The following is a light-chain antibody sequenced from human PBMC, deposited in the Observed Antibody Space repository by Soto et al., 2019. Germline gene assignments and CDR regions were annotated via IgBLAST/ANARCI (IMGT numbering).Light chain of an antibody. Sequence: AIQMTQSPSSLSASVGDSVTITCRASQYISNDLDWYQQRPGKAPRLLIYAACNLQSGVPARFSGSGSGTDFTLTISSLQPEVFATYYGLQQYFYPFTFGPGTTVDLK. CDR2: AAC. J-gene: IGKJ3*01. CDR1: QYISND. V-gene: IGKV1-6*01. CDR3: LQQYFYPFT.